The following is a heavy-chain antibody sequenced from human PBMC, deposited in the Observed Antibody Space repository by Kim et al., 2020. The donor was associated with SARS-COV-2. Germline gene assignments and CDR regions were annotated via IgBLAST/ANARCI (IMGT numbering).Heavy chain of an antibody. V-gene: IGHV4-34*01. D-gene: IGHD3-16*02. CDR2: INHSGST. J-gene: IGHJ4*02. CDR3: ARASMGDYVWGSYRLIRFYFDY. CDR1: GGSFSGYY. Sequence: SETLSLTCAVYGGSFSGYYWSWIRQPPGKGLEWIGEINHSGSTNYNPSLKSRVTISVDTSKNQFSLKLSSVTAADTAVYYCARASMGDYVWGSYRLIRFYFDYWGQGTLVTVSS.